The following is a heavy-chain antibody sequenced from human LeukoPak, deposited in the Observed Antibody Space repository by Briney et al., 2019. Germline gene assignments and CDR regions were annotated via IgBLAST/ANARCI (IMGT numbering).Heavy chain of an antibody. V-gene: IGHV3-33*06. Sequence: GGSLRLSCAASGFTFSSYGMHWVRQAPGKGLEWVAVIWYDGSNKYYADSVKGRFTISRDNSKNTLYLQMNSLSAEDTAVYYCAKSYSSSPGDFDYWGQGTLVTVSS. CDR2: IWYDGSNK. CDR3: AKSYSSSPGDFDY. J-gene: IGHJ4*02. D-gene: IGHD6-6*01. CDR1: GFTFSSYG.